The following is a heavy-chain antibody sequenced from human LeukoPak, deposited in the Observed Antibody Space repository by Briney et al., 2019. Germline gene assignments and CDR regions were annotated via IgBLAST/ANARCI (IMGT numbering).Heavy chain of an antibody. V-gene: IGHV3-66*04. D-gene: IGHD5-18*01. CDR3: ARRIFGVGYSYGYVNYFDY. J-gene: IGHJ4*02. CDR2: IYSGGST. Sequence: GGSLRLSCAASGFTVSSNYMSWVRQAPGKGLEWVSVIYSGGSTYYADSVKGRFTISRDNSKNTLYLQMNSLRAEDTAVYYCARRIFGVGYSYGYVNYFDYWGQGTLVTVSS. CDR1: GFTVSSNY.